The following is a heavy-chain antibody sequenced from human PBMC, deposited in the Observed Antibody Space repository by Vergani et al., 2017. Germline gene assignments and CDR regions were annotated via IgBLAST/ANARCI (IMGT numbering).Heavy chain of an antibody. CDR1: GDSISSGVYY. CDR3: ARRGCYDEGDALRIGYFDS. Sequence: QAQLQESGPGLVKPSQTLSLTCSVSGDSISSGVYYWNWIRQHPGKGLEWIGDIYSTESTHHNPSLRRRINMSVDTSKNQFSLKLNSVTAADAAMYYCARRGCYDEGDALRIGYFDSWGPGILVTVSS. D-gene: IGHD2-2*01. J-gene: IGHJ4*02. V-gene: IGHV4-31*03. CDR2: IYSTEST.